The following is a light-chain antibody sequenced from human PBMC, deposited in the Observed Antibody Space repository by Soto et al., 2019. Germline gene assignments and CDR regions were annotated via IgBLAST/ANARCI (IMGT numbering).Light chain of an antibody. CDR2: EVS. Sequence: QSVLTQPASVSGSPGQSITISCTGTSSDVGGYNYVSWYQHHPGKAPKLMIYEVSNRPSGVSYRFSGSKSGNTASLTISGLQAEDEADYYCSSYVTDSTYVFGTGTKVTLL. V-gene: IGLV2-14*01. CDR1: SSDVGGYNY. CDR3: SSYVTDSTYV. J-gene: IGLJ1*01.